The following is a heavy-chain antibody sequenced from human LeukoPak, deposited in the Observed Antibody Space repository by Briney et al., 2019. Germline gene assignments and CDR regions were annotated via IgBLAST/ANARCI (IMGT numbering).Heavy chain of an antibody. CDR3: ARDGSYDSSGYYVAFDI. CDR1: GYTFTGYY. CDR2: INPNSGGT. Sequence: GASVKVSCKASGYTFTGYYMHWVRQAPGQGLGWMGWINPNSGGTNYAQKFQGRVTMTRDTSISTAYMELSRLRSDDTAVYYCARDGSYDSSGYYVAFDIWGQGTMVTVSS. D-gene: IGHD3-22*01. V-gene: IGHV1-2*02. J-gene: IGHJ3*02.